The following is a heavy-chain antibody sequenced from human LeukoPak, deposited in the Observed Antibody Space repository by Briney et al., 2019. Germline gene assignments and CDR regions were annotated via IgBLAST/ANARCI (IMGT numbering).Heavy chain of an antibody. CDR3: AKDQSGPNWFDP. V-gene: IGHV3-23*01. J-gene: IGHJ5*02. D-gene: IGHD1-26*01. CDR1: GFTSSSYA. CDR2: ISGSGGST. Sequence: PGGSLRLSCAASGFTSSSYAMSWDRQAPVKGLEWVSAISGSGGSTYYADSVKGRFTISRDNSKNTLYLQMNSLRAEDTAVYYCAKDQSGPNWFDPWGQGTLVTVSS.